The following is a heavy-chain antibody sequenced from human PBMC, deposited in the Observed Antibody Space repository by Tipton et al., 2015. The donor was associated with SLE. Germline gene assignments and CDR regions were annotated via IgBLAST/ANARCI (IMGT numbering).Heavy chain of an antibody. CDR2: IYYSGST. Sequence: TLSLTCTVSGGSISSSSYYWGWIRQPPGKGLEWVGSIYYSGSTYYNPSLKSRVTISVDTSKNQFSLKLSSVTAADTAIYYCARQGSYSSGWYVYWGQGTLVTVSS. V-gene: IGHV4-39*01. CDR3: ARQGSYSSGWYVY. D-gene: IGHD6-19*01. J-gene: IGHJ4*02. CDR1: GGSISSSSYY.